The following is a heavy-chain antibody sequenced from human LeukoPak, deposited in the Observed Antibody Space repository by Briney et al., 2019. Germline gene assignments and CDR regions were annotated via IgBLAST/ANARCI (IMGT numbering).Heavy chain of an antibody. V-gene: IGHV3-7*01. J-gene: IGHJ4*02. CDR1: GFTFRSYW. CDR3: ARDNIRKDDY. CDR2: ITQDGSER. D-gene: IGHD2/OR15-2a*01. Sequence: GGSLRLSCAASGFTFRSYWMPWVRQAPGRGLAWVDSITQDGSERDYVDSVKGLFTISRDNAKNSLYLQMNSLRAEDTAVYYCARDNIRKDDYWGQGTLVTVSS.